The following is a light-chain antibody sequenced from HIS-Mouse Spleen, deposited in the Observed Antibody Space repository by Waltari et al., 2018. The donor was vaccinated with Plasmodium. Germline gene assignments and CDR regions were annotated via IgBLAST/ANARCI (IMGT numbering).Light chain of an antibody. CDR2: SNN. J-gene: IGLJ2*01. Sequence: QSVLTQPPSASGTPGQRVTISCYGSSPNNGSNPVNWYQQLPGTPPKLLIYSNNQRPSGVPDRFSGSKSGTSASLAISGLQSEDEADYYCAAWDDSLNGPVFGGGTKLTVL. CDR1: SPNNGSNP. V-gene: IGLV1-44*01. CDR3: AAWDDSLNGPV.